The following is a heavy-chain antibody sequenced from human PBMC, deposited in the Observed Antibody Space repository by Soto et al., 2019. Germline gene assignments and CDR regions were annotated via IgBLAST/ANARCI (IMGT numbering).Heavy chain of an antibody. Sequence: QVRLQESGPGLVKPSGTLSLTCLVSGGSMSSPNWWTWVRQAPVKGLEWIAEIHHSGATNYSPSLKSRAVISIDKSNNQFSLQLTPVTAADTAVYYCATGRPYYYGSGGMWDSWGRGALVTVSS. CDR1: GGSMSSPNW. CDR2: IHHSGAT. J-gene: IGHJ4*02. CDR3: ATGRPYYYGSGGMWDS. D-gene: IGHD3-10*01. V-gene: IGHV4-4*02.